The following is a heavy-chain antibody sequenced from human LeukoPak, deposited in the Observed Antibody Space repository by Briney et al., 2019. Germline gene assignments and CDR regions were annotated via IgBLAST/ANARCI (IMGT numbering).Heavy chain of an antibody. Sequence: SETLSLTCTVSGGSISSSSFYWGWIRQPPGQGLEWIGRIYYSGSTYYNPSLKSRVTISVDTSKNQFSLTLGSVTAADTAVYYCARMARNYPTHLDYWGQGTLVTVSS. CDR2: IYYSGST. J-gene: IGHJ4*02. CDR1: GGSISSSSFY. V-gene: IGHV4-39*01. D-gene: IGHD5-24*01. CDR3: ARMARNYPTHLDY.